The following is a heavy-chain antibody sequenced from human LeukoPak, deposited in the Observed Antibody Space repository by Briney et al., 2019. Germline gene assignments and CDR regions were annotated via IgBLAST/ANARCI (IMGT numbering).Heavy chain of an antibody. J-gene: IGHJ4*02. Sequence: PGGSLRLSCAASGFTFSSYWMSWVRQAPGKGLEWVANIKQDGSEKYYVDSVKGRFTISRDNAKNSLYLQMNSLRAEDTAVYYCASSRGSWPDYFDYWGQGTLVTVSS. V-gene: IGHV3-7*01. CDR3: ASSRGSWPDYFDY. D-gene: IGHD6-13*01. CDR1: GFTFSSYW. CDR2: IKQDGSEK.